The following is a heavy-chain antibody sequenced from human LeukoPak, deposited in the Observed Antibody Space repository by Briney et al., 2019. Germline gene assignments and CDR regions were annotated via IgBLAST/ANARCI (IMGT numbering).Heavy chain of an antibody. V-gene: IGHV1-2*02. J-gene: IGHJ4*02. D-gene: IGHD3-10*01. Sequence: ASVKVSCKASGYTFTGYYMHWVRQAPGQGLEWMGWINPNSGGTNYAQKFQGRVTMTRDTSISTAYMELSRLRSDDTAVYYCARDWGNYYGSGSYYLLDYWGQGTLVTVSS. CDR3: ARDWGNYYGSGSYYLLDY. CDR2: INPNSGGT. CDR1: GYTFTGYY.